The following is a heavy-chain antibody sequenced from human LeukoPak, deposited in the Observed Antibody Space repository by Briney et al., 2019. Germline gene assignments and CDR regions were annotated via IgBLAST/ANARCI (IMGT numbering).Heavy chain of an antibody. CDR2: INPSGGST. CDR3: ARDHDYYSSGSYLAYYMDV. Sequence: ASVKVSCKASGYTFTSYYMHWVRQAPGQGLEWMGIINPSGGSTSYAQKFQGRVTMTRDTSTSTVYMELSSLRSEDTAVYYCARDHDYYSSGSYLAYYMDVWGKGTTVTVSS. CDR1: GYTFTSYY. D-gene: IGHD3-10*01. V-gene: IGHV1-46*01. J-gene: IGHJ6*03.